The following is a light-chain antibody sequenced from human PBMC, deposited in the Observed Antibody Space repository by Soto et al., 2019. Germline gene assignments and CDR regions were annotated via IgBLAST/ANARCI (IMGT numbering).Light chain of an antibody. CDR1: SSDVGAYNY. Sequence: QSALTQPASVSGSPGQSITISCTGTSSDVGAYNYVSWYQQHPDKAPKLMIYEGSIRPSGLSNRFSGSKSGNTASLTISGLQAEDEADYYCPSYTSSSPWVFGGGTQVTVL. CDR3: PSYTSSSPWV. J-gene: IGLJ3*02. CDR2: EGS. V-gene: IGLV2-14*01.